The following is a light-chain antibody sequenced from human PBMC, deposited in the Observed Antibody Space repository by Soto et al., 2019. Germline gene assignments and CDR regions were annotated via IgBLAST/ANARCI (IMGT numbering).Light chain of an antibody. CDR2: AAS. CDR1: QTISSW. CDR3: LQHNNYPQT. V-gene: IGKV1-17*01. J-gene: IGKJ1*01. Sequence: DIQMTQSPSTLSGSVGDRVTITCRASQTISSWLAWYQQKPGKAPKRLIYAASNLQSGVPSRFSGSGSGTDFTLTISSLQPEDFATYFCLQHNNYPQTFGQGTKVDIK.